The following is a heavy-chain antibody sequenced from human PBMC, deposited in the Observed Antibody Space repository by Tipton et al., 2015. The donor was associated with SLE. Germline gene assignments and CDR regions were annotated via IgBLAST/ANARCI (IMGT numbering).Heavy chain of an antibody. D-gene: IGHD2-15*01. V-gene: IGHV3-49*03. Sequence: SLRLSCTGSGFIFGDFPVNWFRQAPGKGLEWVGFVRSRAYGGTTEYAASVRGRFTVSREDFRDTGYLQMTSLQTEDTAVYYCSRIGGYCSGGSCVRRNYFYYMDVWGRGTTVTVSS. J-gene: IGHJ6*03. CDR2: VRSRAYGGTT. CDR1: GFIFGDFP. CDR3: SRIGGYCSGGSCVRRNYFYYMDV.